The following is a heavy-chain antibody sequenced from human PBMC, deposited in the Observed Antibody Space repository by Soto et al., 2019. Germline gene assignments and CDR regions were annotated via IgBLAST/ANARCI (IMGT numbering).Heavy chain of an antibody. D-gene: IGHD3-10*01. J-gene: IGHJ4*02. CDR1: GFTFSNYV. CDR2: FGSSGNT. V-gene: IGHV3-23*01. CDR3: AKRGEKTGRNFDW. Sequence: GGSLRLSCAASGFTFSNYVMSWVRQAPGKGLEWVSTFGSSGNTYYADSVKGRFTISRDNSRNTLYLQMSSLRAEDTAIYYCAKRGEKTGRNFDWWGQGTMVTVYS.